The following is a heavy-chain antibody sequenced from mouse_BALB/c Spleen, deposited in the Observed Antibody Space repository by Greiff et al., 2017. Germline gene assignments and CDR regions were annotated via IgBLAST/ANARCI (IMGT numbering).Heavy chain of an antibody. CDR2: IDPANGNT. D-gene: IGHD2-3*01. V-gene: IGHV14-3*02. CDR3: APIYDGYYRAMDY. J-gene: IGHJ4*01. CDR1: GFNIKDTY. Sequence: VQLQQSGAELVKPGASVKLSCTASGFNIKDTYMHWVKQRPEQGLEWIGRIDPANGNTKYAPKFQGKATITADTASNTAYLQLSSLTSEDTAVYYCAPIYDGYYRAMDYWGQGTSVTVSS.